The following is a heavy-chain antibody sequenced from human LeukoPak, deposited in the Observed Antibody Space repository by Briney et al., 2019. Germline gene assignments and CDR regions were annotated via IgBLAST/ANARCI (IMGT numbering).Heavy chain of an antibody. V-gene: IGHV1-2*06. D-gene: IGHD4-17*01. CDR2: INPNSGGT. CDR1: GYTFTGYY. J-gene: IGHJ4*02. CDR3: ARTFMMTTVTQFDY. Sequence: ASVKVSCKASGYTFTGYYMHWVRQAPGQGLEWMGRINPNSGGTNYAQKLQGRVTMTRDTSISTAYMELSRLRSDDTAVYYCARTFMMTTVTQFDYWGQGTLVTVSS.